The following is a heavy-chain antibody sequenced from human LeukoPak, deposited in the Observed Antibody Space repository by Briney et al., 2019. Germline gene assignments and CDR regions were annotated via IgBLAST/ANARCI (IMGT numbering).Heavy chain of an antibody. CDR3: AKKRKGAYDFYQ. D-gene: IGHD3-16*01. V-gene: IGHV4-4*07. J-gene: IGHJ4*02. CDR1: GGSMSSYF. CDR2: IYTSGST. Sequence: PSETLSLTCCVSGGSMSSYFWSWIRQPAGKGLEWIGRIYTSGSTNYNPSLESRVTMSVDTSKNQFSLKLSSVTAADTPVYYCAKKRKGAYDFYQWGQGTLVTVSS.